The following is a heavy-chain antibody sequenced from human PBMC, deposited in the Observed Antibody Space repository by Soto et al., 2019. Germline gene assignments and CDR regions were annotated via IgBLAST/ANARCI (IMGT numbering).Heavy chain of an antibody. V-gene: IGHV1-69*13. Sequence: SVKVSCKASGGTFSSYAISWVRQAPGQGLEWMGGIIPIFGTANYAQKFQGRVTITADESTSTAYMELSSLRSEDTAVYYCARDASRGGNSCFDYWGQGTLVTVSS. CDR1: GGTFSSYA. J-gene: IGHJ4*02. CDR3: ARDASRGGNSCFDY. D-gene: IGHD2-21*02. CDR2: IIPIFGTA.